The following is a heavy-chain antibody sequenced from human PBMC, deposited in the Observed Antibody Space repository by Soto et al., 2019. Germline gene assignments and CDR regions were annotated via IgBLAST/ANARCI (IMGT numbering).Heavy chain of an antibody. CDR1: GFSLSSYG. V-gene: IGHV3-21*01. CDR3: ARDLGVALATLTLDY. Sequence: GGSLRLSCAASGFSLSSYGMHWVRQAPGKGLEWVADITTSSSFRFYADSVKGRFTISRDDAKNSLYLQMNSLRAEDTGVYYCARDLGVALATLTLDYWGQGALVTVS. J-gene: IGHJ4*02. D-gene: IGHD2-15*01. CDR2: ITTSSSFR.